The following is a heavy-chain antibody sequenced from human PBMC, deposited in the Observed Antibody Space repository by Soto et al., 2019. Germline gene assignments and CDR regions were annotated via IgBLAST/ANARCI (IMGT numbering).Heavy chain of an antibody. CDR1: GFTFGSYA. J-gene: IGHJ5*02. CDR3: AKDDFRSDRTKAWFDP. V-gene: IGHV3-23*01. CDR2: ISGNGNVK. D-gene: IGHD3-3*01. Sequence: EVQLLESGGGLVQPGGSLRLSCVVSGFTFGSYAMNWVRQAPGKGLEWVSGISGNGNVKYYPDSVKGRFNISRDNSKSTLYLQMGSLRAEDTALYYCAKDDFRSDRTKAWFDPWGQGTLVTVSS.